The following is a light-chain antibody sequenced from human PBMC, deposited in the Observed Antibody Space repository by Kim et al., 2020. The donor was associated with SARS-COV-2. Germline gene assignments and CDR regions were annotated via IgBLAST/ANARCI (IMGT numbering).Light chain of an antibody. CDR3: QAWDSTTVV. Sequence: SYELTRPLSVSVSPGQTASITCSGDKLGDKYACWYQQKPGQSPVLVIYQDSKRPSGIPERFSGSNSGNTATLTISGTQAMDEADYYCQAWDSTTVVFGGGTQLTVL. CDR1: KLGDKY. CDR2: QDS. V-gene: IGLV3-1*01. J-gene: IGLJ2*01.